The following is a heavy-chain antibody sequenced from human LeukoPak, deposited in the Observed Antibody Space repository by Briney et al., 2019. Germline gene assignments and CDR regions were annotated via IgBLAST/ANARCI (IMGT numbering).Heavy chain of an antibody. Sequence: GESLTISCNAYAYSFFSNYWIACVRQMPGKGLEWMGILYPGDSDSRYSPSFQGQVTISADRSISTAYLHWSSLKVSDTAMYYCARASRDGYNQNFDYWGQGTLVTVSS. CDR2: LYPGDSDS. D-gene: IGHD5-24*01. J-gene: IGHJ4*02. CDR3: ARASRDGYNQNFDY. V-gene: IGHV5-51*01. CDR1: AYSFFSNYW.